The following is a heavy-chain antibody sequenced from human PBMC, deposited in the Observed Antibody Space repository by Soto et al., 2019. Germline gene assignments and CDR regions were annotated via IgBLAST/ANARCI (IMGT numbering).Heavy chain of an antibody. J-gene: IGHJ3*02. CDR2: ISSSSSTI. Sequence: GGSLRLSCAASGFTFSSYSMNWVRQAPGKGLEWVSYISSSSSTIYYADSVKGRFTISRDNAKNSLYLQMNSLRAEDTAVYYCASHYYDHTFDIWGQGTMVTVSS. V-gene: IGHV3-48*01. CDR1: GFTFSSYS. CDR3: ASHYYDHTFDI. D-gene: IGHD3-22*01.